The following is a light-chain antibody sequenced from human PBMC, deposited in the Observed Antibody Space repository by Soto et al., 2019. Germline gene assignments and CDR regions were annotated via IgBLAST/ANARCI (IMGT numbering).Light chain of an antibody. V-gene: IGLV1-40*01. J-gene: IGLJ2*01. CDR2: ANS. CDR3: QSYDTSLSVV. Sequence: QSVLTQPPSVSGAPGQRVTISCTGCSSNIGAGYDVHWYQQLPGTAPKLLIYANSNRPSGVPDRFSGSKSGTSASLAITGLQAEDEAHYYCQSYDTSLSVVFGGGTKLPVL. CDR1: SSNIGAGYD.